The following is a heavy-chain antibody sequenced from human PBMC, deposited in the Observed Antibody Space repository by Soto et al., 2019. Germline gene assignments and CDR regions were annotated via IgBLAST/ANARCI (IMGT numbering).Heavy chain of an antibody. CDR3: AHSRNLITEDAQVGDFDY. CDR2: IYWDDDE. CDR1: GFSLTTAGVG. V-gene: IGHV2-5*02. J-gene: IGHJ4*02. D-gene: IGHD3-10*01. Sequence: SGPTLVNPTQALTLTCSFSGFSLTTAGVGVGWVRQSPGEALEWLALIYWDDDERYSPSLKTRLTITKDTSKNQVVLKMTNMAPVDTATYYCAHSRNLITEDAQVGDFDYWGQGTLVTVSS.